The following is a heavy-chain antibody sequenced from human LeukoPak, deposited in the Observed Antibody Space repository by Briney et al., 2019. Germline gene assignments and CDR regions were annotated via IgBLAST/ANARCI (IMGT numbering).Heavy chain of an antibody. CDR1: GGSFSGYY. V-gene: IGHV4-34*01. CDR3: ASVPVYYDILTGYYDTTFDY. Sequence: PSETQSLTCAVYGGSFSGYYWSWIRQPPGKGLEWIGEINHSGSTNYNPSLKSRVTISVDTSKNQFSLKLSSVTAADTAVYYCASVPVYYDILTGYYDTTFDYWGQGTLVTVSP. CDR2: INHSGST. J-gene: IGHJ4*02. D-gene: IGHD3-9*01.